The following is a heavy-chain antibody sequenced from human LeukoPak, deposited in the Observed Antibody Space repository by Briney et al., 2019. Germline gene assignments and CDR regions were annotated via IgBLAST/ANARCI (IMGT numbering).Heavy chain of an antibody. V-gene: IGHV4-39*07. CDR3: ARDARNYYYYYMDV. Sequence: SETLSLTCTVSGGSISSSSYYWGWIRQPPGKGLEWIGSIYYSGSTYYNPSLKSRVTMSVDTSKNQFSLKLSSVTAADTAVYYCARDARNYYYYYMDVWGKGTTVTISS. J-gene: IGHJ6*03. CDR1: GGSISSSSYY. CDR2: IYYSGST.